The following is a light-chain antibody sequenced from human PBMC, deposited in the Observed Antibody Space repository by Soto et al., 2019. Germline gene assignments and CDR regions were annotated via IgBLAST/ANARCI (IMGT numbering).Light chain of an antibody. Sequence: EVLMTQSPATLSVSPGERVTFSCRASQSVTTNLAWYQHKPGQSPRLLISDASTGASGIPPRFSGSGSGTEFTLTIDRLQSADFAVYSCQQYDRWPVTFGGGTKVDIK. CDR2: DAS. V-gene: IGKV3-15*01. CDR3: QQYDRWPVT. CDR1: QSVTTN. J-gene: IGKJ4*01.